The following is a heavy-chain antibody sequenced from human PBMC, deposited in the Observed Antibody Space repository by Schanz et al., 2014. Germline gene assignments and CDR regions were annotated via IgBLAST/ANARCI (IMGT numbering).Heavy chain of an antibody. V-gene: IGHV3-7*04. CDR1: GFTFSKYC. J-gene: IGHJ4*02. CDR2: IKQDGSEK. D-gene: IGHD3-10*01. CDR3: ARDNYYGAGSCDY. Sequence: EVQLVESGGGLVQPGGSLRLSCGGSGFTFSKYCMSWVRQAPGKGLEWVAKIKQDGSEKYYADAVKGRFTISRDNNKNSMYLHMKSLRGEDAAVYYCARDNYYGAGSCDYWGQGTLVTVSS.